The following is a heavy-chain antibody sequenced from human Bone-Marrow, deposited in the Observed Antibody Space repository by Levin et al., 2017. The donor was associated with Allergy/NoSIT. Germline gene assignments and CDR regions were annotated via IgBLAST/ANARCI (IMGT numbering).Heavy chain of an antibody. CDR3: ARTRLWGDIHFDY. D-gene: IGHD2-15*01. J-gene: IGHJ4*02. CDR1: GGSFSGYY. Sequence: SQTLSLTCAVYGGSFSGYYWSWIRQPPGKGLEWIGEINHSGSTNYNPSLKSRVTISVDTSKNQFSLKLSSVTAADTAVYYCARTRLWGDIHFDYWGQGTLVTVSS. V-gene: IGHV4-34*01. CDR2: INHSGST.